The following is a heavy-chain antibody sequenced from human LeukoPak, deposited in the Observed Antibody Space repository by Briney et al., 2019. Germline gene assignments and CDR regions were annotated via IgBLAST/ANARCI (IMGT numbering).Heavy chain of an antibody. CDR2: ISSSSSYI. J-gene: IGHJ4*02. CDR1: GFTFSSYS. V-gene: IGHV3-21*01. Sequence: GGSLRLSCAASGFTFSSYSMNWVRQAPGKGLEWVSSISSSSSYIYYADSVKGRFTISRDNAKNSLYLQMNSLRAEDTAVYYCARCSRGNTVTTPNDYGGQGTLVTVSS. CDR3: ARCSRGNTVTTPNDY. D-gene: IGHD4-17*01.